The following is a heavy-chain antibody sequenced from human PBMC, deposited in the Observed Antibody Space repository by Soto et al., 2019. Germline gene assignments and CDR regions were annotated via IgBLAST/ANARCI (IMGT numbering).Heavy chain of an antibody. CDR3: ARGWYCSSTSCESRNYYYYMDV. Sequence: PTCAVYGGSFSGYYWSWILQPPGKGLEWIGEINHSGSTNYNPSLKSRVTISVDTSKNQFSLKLSSVTAADTAVYYCARGWYCSSTSCESRNYYYYMDVWGKGTTVTVSS. D-gene: IGHD2-2*01. V-gene: IGHV4-34*01. CDR2: INHSGST. J-gene: IGHJ6*03. CDR1: GGSFSGYY.